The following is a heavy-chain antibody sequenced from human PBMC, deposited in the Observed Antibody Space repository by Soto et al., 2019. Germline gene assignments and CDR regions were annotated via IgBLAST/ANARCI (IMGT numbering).Heavy chain of an antibody. V-gene: IGHV3-23*01. CDR2: ISGSGGST. J-gene: IGHJ4*02. CDR1: GFTFSNYA. CDR3: AKVVSGSYYYFDY. Sequence: PGGSLRLSCAASGFTFSNYAMTWVRQAPGKGLEWVSGISGSGGSTYYADSVEGRFTISRDNSKNTLFLQMNSLRAEDTAVYYCAKVVSGSYYYFDYWGQGTLVTVSS. D-gene: IGHD1-26*01.